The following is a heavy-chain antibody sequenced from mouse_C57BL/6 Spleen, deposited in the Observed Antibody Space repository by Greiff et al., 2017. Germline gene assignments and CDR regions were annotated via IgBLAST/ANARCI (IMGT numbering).Heavy chain of an antibody. J-gene: IGHJ2*01. CDR1: GYTFTDYY. CDR2: INPNNGGT. CDR3: ARRNYLLDY. Sequence: EVQLQQSGPELVKPGASVKISCKASGYTFTDYYMNWVKQSHGKSLEWIGDINPNNGGTSYNQKFKGKATLTVDKSSSTAYMELLSLTSEDSADYYCARRNYLLDYWGQGTTLTVSS. V-gene: IGHV1-26*01. D-gene: IGHD2-1*01.